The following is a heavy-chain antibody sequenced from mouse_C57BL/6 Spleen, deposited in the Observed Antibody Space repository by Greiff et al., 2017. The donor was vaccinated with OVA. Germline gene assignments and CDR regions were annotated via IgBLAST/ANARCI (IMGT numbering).Heavy chain of an antibody. CDR2: IDPSDSYT. J-gene: IGHJ2*01. Sequence: QVQLQQPGAELVMPGASVTLSCQASGYTFTSYWMHWVKQRPGQGLEWIGEIDPSDSYTNYNQKFKGKSTLTVDKSSSTAYMQLSSLTSEDSAVYYCARSEDYDRGGYFDYWGQGTTLTVSS. V-gene: IGHV1-69*01. CDR3: ARSEDYDRGGYFDY. CDR1: GYTFTSYW. D-gene: IGHD2-4*01.